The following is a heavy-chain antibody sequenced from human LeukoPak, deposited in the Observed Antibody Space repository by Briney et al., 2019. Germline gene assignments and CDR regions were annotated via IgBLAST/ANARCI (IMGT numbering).Heavy chain of an antibody. V-gene: IGHV3-23*01. D-gene: IGHD2-21*02. J-gene: IGHJ4*02. Sequence: SGGSLSLSCAASGLTFSDYAMSWFRQAPGKGLEWVSTITSGFTPHYADSVKGRFTISRDNSKNTLYLQMNSLRAEDTAVYYCARWGGVTNFDYWGQGTLVTVSS. CDR3: ARWGGVTNFDY. CDR2: ITSGFTP. CDR1: GLTFSDYA.